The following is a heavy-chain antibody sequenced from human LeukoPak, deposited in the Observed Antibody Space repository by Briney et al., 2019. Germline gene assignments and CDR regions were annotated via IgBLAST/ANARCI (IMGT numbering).Heavy chain of an antibody. CDR1: GFTFSSYG. V-gene: IGHV3-30*18. CDR3: AKFRERLYGDYAFFDY. J-gene: IGHJ4*02. CDR2: ISYDGSNK. D-gene: IGHD4-17*01. Sequence: PGGSLRLSCAASGFTFSSYGMHWVRQAPGKGLEWVAVISYDGSNKYYADSVKGRFTISRDNSKNTLYLQMNSLRAEDTAVYYCAKFRERLYGDYAFFDYWGQGTLVTVSS.